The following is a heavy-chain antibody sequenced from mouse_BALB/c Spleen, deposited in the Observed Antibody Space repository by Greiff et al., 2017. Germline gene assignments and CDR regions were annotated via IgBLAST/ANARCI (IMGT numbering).Heavy chain of an antibody. J-gene: IGHJ2*01. CDR2: ISSGGGST. CDR3: ARLYGVVDYFDY. D-gene: IGHD1-1*01. CDR1: GFAFSSYD. Sequence: EVQLVESGGGLVKPGGSLKLSCAASGFAFSSYDMSWVRQTPEKRLEWVAYISSGGGSTYYPDTVKGRFTISRDNAKNTLYLQMSSLKSEDTAMYYCARLYGVVDYFDYWGQGTTLTVSS. V-gene: IGHV5-12-1*01.